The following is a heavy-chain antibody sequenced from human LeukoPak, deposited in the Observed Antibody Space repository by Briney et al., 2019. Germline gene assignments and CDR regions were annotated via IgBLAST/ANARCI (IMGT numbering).Heavy chain of an antibody. CDR1: GFTFSSYA. V-gene: IGHV3-64*01. Sequence: GGSLRLSCAASGFTFSSYAMHWVRQAPGKGLEYVSAISSNGGSTYYANSVKGRFTISRDNSKNTLYLQMGSLRAEDMAVYYCARAISSGVIVVVSDAFDIWGQETMVTVSS. J-gene: IGHJ3*02. CDR2: ISSNGGST. CDR3: ARAISSGVIVVVSDAFDI. D-gene: IGHD3-22*01.